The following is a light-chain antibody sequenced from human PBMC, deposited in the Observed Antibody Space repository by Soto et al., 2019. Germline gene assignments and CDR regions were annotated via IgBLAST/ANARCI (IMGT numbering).Light chain of an antibody. CDR3: GSYTSATSPFV. J-gene: IGLJ1*01. V-gene: IGLV2-14*01. Sequence: QSALTQPSSVSGSPGQSITISCTGTSTDVGGYNYVSWYQHHPDKAPKLVIYEVSNRPSGVSDRFSGSKSGNTASLTISGLQAEDESDYYCGSYTSATSPFVFGTGTKVTVL. CDR1: STDVGGYNY. CDR2: EVS.